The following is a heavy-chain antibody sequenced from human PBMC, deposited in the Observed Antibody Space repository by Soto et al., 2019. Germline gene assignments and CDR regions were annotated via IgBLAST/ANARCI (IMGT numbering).Heavy chain of an antibody. CDR2: ISYDGSNK. J-gene: IGHJ6*04. D-gene: IGHD3-3*01. CDR1: GFTFSSYG. CDR3: AKGSIPIFGVVIPVDV. Sequence: PGGSLRLSCAPSGFTFSSYGMHWVRQAPGKGLEWVAVISYDGSNKYYADSVKGRFTISRDNSKNTLYLQMNSLRAEDTAVYYCAKGSIPIFGVVIPVDVWGKGTTVTVSS. V-gene: IGHV3-30*18.